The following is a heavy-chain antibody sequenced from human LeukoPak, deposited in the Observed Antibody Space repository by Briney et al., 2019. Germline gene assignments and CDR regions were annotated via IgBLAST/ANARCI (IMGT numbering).Heavy chain of an antibody. J-gene: IGHJ4*02. V-gene: IGHV3-23*01. CDR2: ISGSGGST. CDR1: GFTFSSYA. D-gene: IGHD3-9*01. Sequence: GGSLRLSCAASGFTFSSYAMSWVRQAPGKGLEGVSAISGSGGSTYYADSVKGRFTISRDNAKNTLYLQMNSLRAEDTAVYYCAKDGGHYDILTGYYRSLGLDYWGQGTLVTVSS. CDR3: AKDGGHYDILTGYYRSLGLDY.